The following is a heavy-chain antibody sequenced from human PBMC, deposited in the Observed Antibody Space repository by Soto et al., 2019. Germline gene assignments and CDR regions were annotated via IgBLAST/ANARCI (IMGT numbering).Heavy chain of an antibody. D-gene: IGHD1-1*01. CDR1: GGSVSSSTYY. J-gene: IGHJ3*02. Sequence: QLQLQESGPGLVKPSETLSLTCTVAGGSVSSSTYYWGWIRQPPGKGLEWIAAFYYSGSTYHNPSLNIRVTISADTSKNQFSLKLSSVTATDTAMYYCARHHGTYYDAFDIWGQGTMVTVSS. CDR3: ARHHGTYYDAFDI. V-gene: IGHV4-39*01. CDR2: FYYSGST.